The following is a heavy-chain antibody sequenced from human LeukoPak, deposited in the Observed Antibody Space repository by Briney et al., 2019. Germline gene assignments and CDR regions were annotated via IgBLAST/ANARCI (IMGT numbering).Heavy chain of an antibody. CDR3: TTRPYYYDSSGYYNAFDI. Sequence: GGSLRLSCAASGFTFSNAWMSWVRQAPGKGLEWVGRIKSKTDGGTTDYAAPVKGRFTISRDDSKNTLYLQMNSLKTEDTAVYYCTTRPYYYDSSGYYNAFDIWGQGTMVTVSS. CDR1: GFTFSNAW. J-gene: IGHJ3*02. V-gene: IGHV3-15*01. D-gene: IGHD3-22*01. CDR2: IKSKTDGGTT.